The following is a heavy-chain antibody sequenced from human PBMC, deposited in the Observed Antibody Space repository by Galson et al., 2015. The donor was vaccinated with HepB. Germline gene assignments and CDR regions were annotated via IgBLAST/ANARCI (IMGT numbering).Heavy chain of an antibody. V-gene: IGHV3-23*01. CDR1: GFIFNNYA. CDR2: ITASGGRT. J-gene: IGHJ5*02. Sequence: SLRLSCAASGFIFNNYAMSWVRQAPGKGLEWVSAITASGGRTYYADSVKGRFTISRDNSKNTLFLQMDSLRAEDTAIYYCVNRRTVYQLLYESWSQGTLVTVSS. D-gene: IGHD6-19*01. CDR3: VNRRTVYQLLYES.